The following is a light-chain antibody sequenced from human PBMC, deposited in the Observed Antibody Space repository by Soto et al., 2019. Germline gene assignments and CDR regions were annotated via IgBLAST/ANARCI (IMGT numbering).Light chain of an antibody. V-gene: IGKV1-5*01. J-gene: IGKJ4*01. CDR3: QQYNSYSLT. Sequence: DIQMTQSPSTLSASVGDRVTITCRASQSISSWLAWYQQKPGKAPKLLIYDASSLESGVPSRFSGSGSGPEFTLTFSSLQPDDFAPYYCQQYNSYSLTFGGGTKVEIK. CDR2: DAS. CDR1: QSISSW.